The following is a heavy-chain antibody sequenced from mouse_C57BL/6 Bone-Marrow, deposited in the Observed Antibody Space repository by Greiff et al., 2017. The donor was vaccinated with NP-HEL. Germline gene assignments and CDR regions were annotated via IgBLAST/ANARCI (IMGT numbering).Heavy chain of an antibody. J-gene: IGHJ3*01. V-gene: IGHV1-64*01. Sequence: QVQLQQPGAELVKPGASVKLSCKASGYTFTSYWMHWVKQRPGQGLEWIGMIHPNSGSTNYNEKFKSKATLTVDKSSSTAYMQLSSLTSEDSAVYYCAVNLGRAWFAYWGQGTLVTVSA. CDR3: AVNLGRAWFAY. D-gene: IGHD4-1*01. CDR2: IHPNSGST. CDR1: GYTFTSYW.